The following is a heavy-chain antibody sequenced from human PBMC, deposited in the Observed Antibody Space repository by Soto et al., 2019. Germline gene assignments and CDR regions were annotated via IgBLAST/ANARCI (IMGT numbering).Heavy chain of an antibody. V-gene: IGHV3-23*01. Sequence: EVQVLESGGGLVQPGGSLRLSCEGSGFTVSSHAMTWIRQAPGKGPEWVSTVTADGGTYYADSVKGRFSMSRDTSENPLYLQMNSLGAEDTAAYYCAPHVSCSGGICQYDAFAIRCQGTMVTVSS. CDR2: VTADGGT. CDR3: APHVSCSGGICQYDAFAI. D-gene: IGHD2-15*01. J-gene: IGHJ3*02. CDR1: GFTVSSHA.